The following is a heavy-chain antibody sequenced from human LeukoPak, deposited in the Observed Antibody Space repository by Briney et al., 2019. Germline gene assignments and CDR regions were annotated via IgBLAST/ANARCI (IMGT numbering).Heavy chain of an antibody. CDR2: ISSSSSYI. Sequence: ETLSLTCTVSGGSISSYYWSWVRQAPGKGLEWVSSISSSSSYIYYADSVKGRFTISRDNAKNSLYLQMNSLRAEDTAVYYCARDHYYDSSGYFLVFDYWGQGTLVTVSS. CDR1: GGSISSYY. V-gene: IGHV3-21*01. D-gene: IGHD3-22*01. J-gene: IGHJ4*02. CDR3: ARDHYYDSSGYFLVFDY.